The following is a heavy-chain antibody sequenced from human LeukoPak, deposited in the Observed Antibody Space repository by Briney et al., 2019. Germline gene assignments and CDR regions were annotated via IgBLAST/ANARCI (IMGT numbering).Heavy chain of an antibody. Sequence: GGSLRLSCAASGFTFSDYYMSWIRQAPGKGLEWVSYISSSGSTIYYADSVKGRFTVSRDNAKNSLYLQMNSLRAEDTAVYYCATMDTAMVPVDYWGQGTLVTVSS. CDR2: ISSSGSTI. CDR3: ATMDTAMVPVDY. CDR1: GFTFSDYY. D-gene: IGHD5-18*01. V-gene: IGHV3-11*04. J-gene: IGHJ4*02.